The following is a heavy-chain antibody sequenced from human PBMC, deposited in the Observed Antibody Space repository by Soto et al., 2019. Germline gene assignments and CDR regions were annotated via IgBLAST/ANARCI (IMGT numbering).Heavy chain of an antibody. CDR1: GFTFSSYS. J-gene: IGHJ3*01. D-gene: IGHD3-22*01. CDR3: ARVAYYDSSGYPDAFDV. V-gene: IGHV3-21*01. CDR2: ISSSSSYI. Sequence: PGGSLRLSCAASGFTFSSYSMNWVRQAPGKGLEWVSSISSSSSYIYYADSVKGRFTISRDNAKNSLYLQMNSLRAEDTAVYYCARVAYYDSSGYPDAFDVWGQGTMVTVSS.